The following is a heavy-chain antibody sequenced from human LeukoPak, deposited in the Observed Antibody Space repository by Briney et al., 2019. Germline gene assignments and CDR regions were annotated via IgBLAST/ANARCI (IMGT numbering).Heavy chain of an antibody. CDR3: ARGSLLSRGSGSYFLDY. CDR1: GGSISSSNW. V-gene: IGHV4-4*02. D-gene: IGHD3-10*01. Sequence: SGTLSLTCAVSGGSISSSNWWSWVRQPPGKGLEWIGEIYHSGSTNYNPSLKSRVTISVDKSKNQFSLKLSSVTAADTAVYYCARGSLLSRGSGSYFLDYWGQGTLVTVSS. CDR2: IYHSGST. J-gene: IGHJ4*02.